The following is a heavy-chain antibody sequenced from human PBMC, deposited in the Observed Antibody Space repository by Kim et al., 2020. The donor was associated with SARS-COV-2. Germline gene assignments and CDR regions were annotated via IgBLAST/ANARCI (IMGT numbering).Heavy chain of an antibody. Sequence: SETLSLTCAVYGGSFSGYYWSWIRQPPGKGLEWIGEINHSGSTNYNPSLKSRVTISVDTSKNQFSLKLSSVTAADTAVYYCASAGHIVVVMSSTDAFDIWGQGTMVTVSS. CDR2: INHSGST. J-gene: IGHJ3*02. CDR3: ASAGHIVVVMSSTDAFDI. V-gene: IGHV4-34*01. D-gene: IGHD2-21*01. CDR1: GGSFSGYY.